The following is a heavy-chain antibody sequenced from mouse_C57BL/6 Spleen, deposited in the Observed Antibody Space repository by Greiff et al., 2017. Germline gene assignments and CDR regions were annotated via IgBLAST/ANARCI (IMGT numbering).Heavy chain of an antibody. J-gene: IGHJ4*01. CDR2: INPYNGGT. V-gene: IGHV1-19*01. CDR1: GYTFTDYY. Sequence: EVHLVESGPVLVKPGASVKMSCKASGYTFTDYYMNWVKQSHGKSLEWIGVINPYNGGTSYNQKFKGKATLTVDKSSSTAYMELNSLTSEDSAVYYCARGSSGYDYYAMDYWGQGTSVTVSS. CDR3: ARGSSGYDYYAMDY. D-gene: IGHD3-2*02.